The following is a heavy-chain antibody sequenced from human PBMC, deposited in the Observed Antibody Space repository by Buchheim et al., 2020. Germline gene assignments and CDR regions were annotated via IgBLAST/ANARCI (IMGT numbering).Heavy chain of an antibody. D-gene: IGHD3-10*01. J-gene: IGHJ1*01. CDR1: GYTFTNYA. CDR3: ARASYGSGSSPGVGEYFQH. Sequence: QVQLVQSGSELKKPGASVKVSCKASGYTFTNYAMNWVRQAPGQGLEWIGWINTNTGNPTYAQGFTGRFVFSLDTSVSTAYLQISSLKAEDTAVYYFARASYGSGSSPGVGEYFQHWGQGTL. CDR2: INTNTGNP. V-gene: IGHV7-4-1*02.